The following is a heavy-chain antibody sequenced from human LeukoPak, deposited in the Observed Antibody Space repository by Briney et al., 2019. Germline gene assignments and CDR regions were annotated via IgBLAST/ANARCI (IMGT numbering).Heavy chain of an antibody. CDR2: INAGNGNT. CDR1: GYTFTSYA. Sequence: ASVKVSCKASGYTFTSYAMHWVRQASGQRLEWMGWINAGNGNTKYSQKFPGRVTITRDTSASTAYMELSSLRSEDTAVYYCARDRAVAGTRWFDPWGQGTLVTVSS. V-gene: IGHV1-3*01. D-gene: IGHD6-19*01. CDR3: ARDRAVAGTRWFDP. J-gene: IGHJ5*02.